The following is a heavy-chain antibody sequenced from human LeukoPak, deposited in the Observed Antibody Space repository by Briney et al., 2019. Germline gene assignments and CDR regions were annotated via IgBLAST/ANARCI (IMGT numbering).Heavy chain of an antibody. J-gene: IGHJ5*02. Sequence: GGSLRLSCETSGFTFSSSWMNWVRQAPGKGLEWVANIKQDGSEKYYVDSVKGRFTISRDNAKNSLYLQMNSLRAEDTAVYYCARSSELLGPFDPWGQGTLVTVAS. D-gene: IGHD1-7*01. V-gene: IGHV3-7*05. CDR3: ARSSELLGPFDP. CDR2: IKQDGSEK. CDR1: GFTFSSSW.